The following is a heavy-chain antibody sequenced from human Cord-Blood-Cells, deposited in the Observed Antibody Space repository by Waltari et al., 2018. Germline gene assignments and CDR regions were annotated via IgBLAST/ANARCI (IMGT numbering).Heavy chain of an antibody. CDR1: GGSFSGYY. CDR3: ARAILSSIAVAGFDY. D-gene: IGHD6-19*01. Sequence: QVQLQQWGAGLLKPSETLSLTCAVYGGSFSGYYWSWIRQPPGKGLEWIGEINHSGSTNYNPSLKSRVTISVDTSKNQFSLKLSSVTAADTAVYYCARAILSSIAVAGFDYWGQGTLVTVSS. V-gene: IGHV4-34*01. J-gene: IGHJ4*02. CDR2: INHSGST.